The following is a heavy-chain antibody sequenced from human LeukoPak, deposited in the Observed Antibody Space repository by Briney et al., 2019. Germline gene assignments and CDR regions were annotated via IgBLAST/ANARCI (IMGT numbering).Heavy chain of an antibody. CDR1: GYTFTGYY. Sequence: ASVKVSCKASGYTFTGYYMHWVPQAPGQGLEWMGWINPDSGGTNYAQKFQGRVTMTRDTSISTAYIELSRLRADDTAVYYCARGLWNIVVVPAATGDAFDIWGQGTMVTVSS. J-gene: IGHJ3*02. CDR2: INPDSGGT. D-gene: IGHD2-2*01. CDR3: ARGLWNIVVVPAATGDAFDI. V-gene: IGHV1-2*02.